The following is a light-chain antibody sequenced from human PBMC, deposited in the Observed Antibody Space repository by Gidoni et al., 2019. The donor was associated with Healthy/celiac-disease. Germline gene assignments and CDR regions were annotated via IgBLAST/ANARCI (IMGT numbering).Light chain of an antibody. J-gene: IGLJ2*01. CDR2: GSI. V-gene: IGLV1-40*01. CDR1: SSNIGAGFD. CDR3: QSYDSSLSGVV. Sequence: QSVLTQPPSVSGAPGQRVTISCTGSSSNIGAGFDVHWYQHLPGTAPKLLIYGSINRPSGVPDRFSGSKSGTSASLAITGLQAEDEADYNCQSYDSSLSGVVFGGGTKLTVL.